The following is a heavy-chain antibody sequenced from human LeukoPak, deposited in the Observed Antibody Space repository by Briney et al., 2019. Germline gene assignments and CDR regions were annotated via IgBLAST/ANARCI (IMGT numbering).Heavy chain of an antibody. D-gene: IGHD4-17*01. CDR3: ARLQATVSIHSYFDY. CDR1: GDSISRYY. J-gene: IGHJ4*02. V-gene: IGHV4-59*01. CDR2: IYYSGNT. Sequence: SETLSLTCTVSGDSISRYYWSWIRQSPGKGLEWIGYIYYSGNTNYNSSLKSRVTISVDTSKNQISLKLTSVTAADTAVYYCARLQATVSIHSYFDYWGQGTLVTVSS.